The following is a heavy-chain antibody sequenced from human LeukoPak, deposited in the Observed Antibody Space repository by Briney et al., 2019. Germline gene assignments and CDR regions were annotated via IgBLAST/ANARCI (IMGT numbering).Heavy chain of an antibody. CDR3: ARVPHGETIFGVMLYWLDP. D-gene: IGHD3-3*01. CDR2: IDNRGYT. CDR1: GYSFSSGYA. V-gene: IGHV4-38-2*01. J-gene: IGHJ5*02. Sequence: SGPLPLTCAVSGYSFSSGYAWGRIRLPRGRGLVWFWSIDNRGYTYYNPPLKSRVPISIDTSRNHFSLKLSSATAADTAVYYCARVPHGETIFGVMLYWLDPWGQGTLVTVSS.